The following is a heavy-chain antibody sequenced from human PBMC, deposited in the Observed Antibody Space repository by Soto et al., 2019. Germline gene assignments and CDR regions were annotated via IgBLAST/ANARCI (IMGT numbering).Heavy chain of an antibody. Sequence: LRLSCSASRFTFSSYTMNWVRQAPGKGLEWVSSISSSTTYIYYADSVKGRFTISRDNAKNSLYLQVNSLRAEDTAVYYCARDFDSSGYYGPVGAFDIWGQGTMVTVSS. CDR3: ARDFDSSGYYGPVGAFDI. J-gene: IGHJ3*02. CDR1: RFTFSSYT. D-gene: IGHD3-22*01. CDR2: ISSSTTYI. V-gene: IGHV3-21*03.